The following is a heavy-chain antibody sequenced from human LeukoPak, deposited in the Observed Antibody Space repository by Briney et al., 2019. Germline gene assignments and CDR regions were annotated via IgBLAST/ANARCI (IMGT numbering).Heavy chain of an antibody. J-gene: IGHJ4*02. V-gene: IGHV3-30*02. D-gene: IGHD6-19*01. Sequence: GGSLRLSSAPPRVTFSNHVMHSGPEAPGKGLGWVAVILYDVSNQYYADSVKGRFTISRDTSKSTLYLQMNSLRAEDTAVYYCAELTGSSFPLDYWGQGTLVTVSS. CDR3: AELTGSSFPLDY. CDR2: ILYDVSNQ. CDR1: RVTFSNHV.